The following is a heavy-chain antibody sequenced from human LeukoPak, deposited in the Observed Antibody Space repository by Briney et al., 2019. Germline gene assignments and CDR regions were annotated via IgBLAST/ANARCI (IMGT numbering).Heavy chain of an antibody. CDR3: ARDAYLWLHYYYYYYGMDV. J-gene: IGHJ6*02. D-gene: IGHD5-18*01. V-gene: IGHV3-33*08. Sequence: GRSLRLSCAASGFTFSSHGMHWVRQAPGKGLEWVAVIWYDGSNKYYADSVKGRFTISRDNSKNTLYLQMNSLRAEDTAVYYCARDAYLWLHYYYYYYGMDVWGQGTTVTVSS. CDR2: IWYDGSNK. CDR1: GFTFSSHG.